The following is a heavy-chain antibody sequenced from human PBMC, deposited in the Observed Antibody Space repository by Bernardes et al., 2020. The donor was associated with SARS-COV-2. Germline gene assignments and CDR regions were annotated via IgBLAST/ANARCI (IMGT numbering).Heavy chain of an antibody. D-gene: IGHD3-16*01. Sequence: LSITCTFSGGPLSRYYWIWIRPPPGNGLECIGYLSYSGSTNYNPSLKSRVTISIDTSKNQFSLRLSSVTAADTAVYYCARDQGGSSPWGQGTTVTVSS. V-gene: IGHV4-59*01. CDR2: LSYSGST. CDR1: GGPLSRYY. J-gene: IGHJ6*02. CDR3: ARDQGGSSP.